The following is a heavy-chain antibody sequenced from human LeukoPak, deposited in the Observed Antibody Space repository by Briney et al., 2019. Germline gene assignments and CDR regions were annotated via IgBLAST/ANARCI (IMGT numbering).Heavy chain of an antibody. CDR3: ARHKDYYYSYMDV. CDR2: IYYSGST. Sequence: SETLSLTCTVSGGSISSSNYYWGWIRQPPGKGLEWIGTIYYSGSTYYNPSLTSRVTISVDTSKNQFSLKLSSVTAADTAVYYCARHKDYYYSYMDVWGKGTTVTISS. J-gene: IGHJ6*03. V-gene: IGHV4-39*01. CDR1: GGSISSSNYY.